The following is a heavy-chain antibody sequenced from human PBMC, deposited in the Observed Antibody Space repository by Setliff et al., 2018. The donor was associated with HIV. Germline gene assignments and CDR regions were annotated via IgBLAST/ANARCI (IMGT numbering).Heavy chain of an antibody. V-gene: IGHV4-4*09. Sequence: PSETLSLTCTVSGGSISSYYWSWIRQPPGKGLERIGYIYTSGSTNYNPSLKSRVTISVDTSKNQFSLKLSSVTAADTAVYYCARQEYYDILTGQKAFDIWGQGTMVTVSS. CDR3: ARQEYYDILTGQKAFDI. J-gene: IGHJ3*02. D-gene: IGHD3-9*01. CDR2: IYTSGST. CDR1: GGSISSYY.